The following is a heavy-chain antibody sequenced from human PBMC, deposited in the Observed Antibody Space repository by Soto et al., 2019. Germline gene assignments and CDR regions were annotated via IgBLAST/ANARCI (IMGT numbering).Heavy chain of an antibody. V-gene: IGHV1-46*01. D-gene: IGHD6-19*01. CDR1: GYMFTSYF. CDR3: ARDKDSSARPRAEFDY. J-gene: IGHJ4*02. Sequence: QGHLVQSGAEVKRPGASVRVSCESSGYMFTSYFIHWVRQVPGQGLEWVGVINPSDGTTTDAQKFQARITMTRDTSTTTVDMELSSLRSEDTAVYYCARDKDSSARPRAEFDYWGQGTLITVSS. CDR2: INPSDGTT.